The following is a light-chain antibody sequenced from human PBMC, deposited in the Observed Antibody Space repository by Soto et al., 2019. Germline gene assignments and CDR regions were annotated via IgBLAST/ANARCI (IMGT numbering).Light chain of an antibody. Sequence: QSVLTQPRSVSGSPGHSVTISCTGTSSDVGGYSYVSWYQQHPGKAPKLMISDVSKRPSGVPDRFSGSKFGNTASLTISGLQAEDEADYYCCSYAINFLSFGTGTKVTVL. CDR2: DVS. V-gene: IGLV2-11*01. J-gene: IGLJ1*01. CDR1: SSDVGGYSY. CDR3: CSYAINFLS.